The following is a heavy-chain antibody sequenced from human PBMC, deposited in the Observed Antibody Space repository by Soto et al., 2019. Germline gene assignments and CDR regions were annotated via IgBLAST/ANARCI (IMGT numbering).Heavy chain of an antibody. J-gene: IGHJ5*02. D-gene: IGHD2-21*01. CDR1: GGTFSSYA. CDR3: ARVNGKAPLHIVVVSWFDP. Sequence: QVQLVQSGAEVKKPGSSVKVSCKASGGTFSSYAISWVRQAPGQGLEWMGGIIPIFGTANYAQKFQGRVTITADESTSTAYMELSSLRSEDTAVYYCARVNGKAPLHIVVVSWFDPWGQGTLVTVSS. CDR2: IIPIFGTA. V-gene: IGHV1-69*12.